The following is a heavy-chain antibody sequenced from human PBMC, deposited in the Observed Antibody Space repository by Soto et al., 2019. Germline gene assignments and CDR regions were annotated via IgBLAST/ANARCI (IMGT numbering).Heavy chain of an antibody. CDR1: GYTFTSYW. Sequence: GESLKISCKGSGYTFTSYWIGWVRQMPGEGLEWLGVIYPGDSDTRYSPSFQGQVTISADKSINTAYLQWGSLKASDSAIYYCARSAGNAGRFSEYWGQGXLVTVYS. D-gene: IGHD2-15*01. CDR3: ARSAGNAGRFSEY. CDR2: IYPGDSDT. V-gene: IGHV5-51*01. J-gene: IGHJ4*02.